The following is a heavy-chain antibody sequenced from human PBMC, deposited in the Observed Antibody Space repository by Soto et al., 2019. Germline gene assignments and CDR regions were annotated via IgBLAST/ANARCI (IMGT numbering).Heavy chain of an antibody. CDR2: IYPGDPDT. Sequence: GESLKISCKGSGYSFTSYWIAWVRQMPGKGLEWMGIIYPGDPDTRYSPSFEGQVTISADKSVSTAYLQWSSLKASDTAIYYCARTLGSYYKSSYYYYAMDVWGRGTTVTVSS. CDR3: ARTLGSYYKSSYYYYAMDV. V-gene: IGHV5-51*01. D-gene: IGHD3-10*01. CDR1: GYSFTSYW. J-gene: IGHJ6*02.